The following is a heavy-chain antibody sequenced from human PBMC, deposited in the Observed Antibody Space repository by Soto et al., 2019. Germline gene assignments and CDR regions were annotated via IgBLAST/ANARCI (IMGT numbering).Heavy chain of an antibody. CDR1: GGSISSSSYY. CDR2: IYYSGST. V-gene: IGHV4-39*01. J-gene: IGHJ4*02. D-gene: IGHD3-22*01. CDR3: ARRGVERGYDY. Sequence: QLQLQESGPGLVKPSETLSLTCTVSGGSISSSSYYWGWIRQPPGKGLEWIGSIYYSGSTYYNPSLKSRVTISVDTSKNQFSLKLSSVTAADTALYYCARRGVERGYDYWGQGTLVTVSS.